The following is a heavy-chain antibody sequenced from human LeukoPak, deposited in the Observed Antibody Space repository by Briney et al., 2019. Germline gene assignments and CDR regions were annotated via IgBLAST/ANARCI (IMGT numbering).Heavy chain of an antibody. J-gene: IGHJ4*02. CDR3: ARDESLVRGAAFDY. CDR1: GFTFTDFE. Sequence: PGGSLRLSCAASGFTFTDFEMNWVRQAPGTGLEWVSVIYSGGGTSYADSVKGRFTISRDNAKNSLYLQMNSLRAEDTAVYYCARDESLVRGAAFDYWGQGTLVTVSS. D-gene: IGHD3-10*01. V-gene: IGHV3-69-1*01. CDR2: IYSGGGT.